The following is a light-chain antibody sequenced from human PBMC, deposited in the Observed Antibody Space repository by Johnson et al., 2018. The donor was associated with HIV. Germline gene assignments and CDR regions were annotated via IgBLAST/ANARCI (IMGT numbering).Light chain of an antibody. CDR1: NSNIGNNF. J-gene: IGLJ1*01. CDR3: GTWDSSLSAHYV. CDR2: ENN. Sequence: QSVLTQPPSVSAVPGQKVTISCSGSNSNIGNNFVSWYQQFPGTAPRLLIYENNKRPSGIADRFSGSKSGTSATLGITGLQTGDEADYYCGTWDSSLSAHYVFGTGTKVTVL. V-gene: IGLV1-51*02.